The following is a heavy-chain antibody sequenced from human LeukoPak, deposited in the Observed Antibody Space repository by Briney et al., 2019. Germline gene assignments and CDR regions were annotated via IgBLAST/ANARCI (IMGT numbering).Heavy chain of an antibody. V-gene: IGHV4-39*01. CDR3: ARVTYSSSSLALFDY. CDR1: GDSISSSSSY. J-gene: IGHJ4*02. D-gene: IGHD6-6*01. Sequence: NTSETLSLTCTVSGDSISSSSSYWGWIRQPPGKGLEWIGSIYYSGSTYYNPPLKSRVTISVDTSKNQFSLKLSSVTAADTAVYYCARVTYSSSSLALFDYWGQGTLVTVSS. CDR2: IYYSGST.